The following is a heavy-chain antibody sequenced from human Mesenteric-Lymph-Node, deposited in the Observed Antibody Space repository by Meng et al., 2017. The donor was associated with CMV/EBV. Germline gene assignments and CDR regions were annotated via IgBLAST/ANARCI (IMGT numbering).Heavy chain of an antibody. CDR3: ARGSTIFGVVALRDY. D-gene: IGHD3-3*01. CDR2: MNPNSGNT. V-gene: IGHV1-8*02. CDR1: GYSFTSYY. J-gene: IGHJ4*02. Sequence: SGYSFTSYYMHWVRQAPGQGLEWMGWMNPNSGNTGYAQKFQGRVTMTRNTSISTAYMELSSLRSEDTAVYYCARGSTIFGVVALRDYWGQGTLVTVSS.